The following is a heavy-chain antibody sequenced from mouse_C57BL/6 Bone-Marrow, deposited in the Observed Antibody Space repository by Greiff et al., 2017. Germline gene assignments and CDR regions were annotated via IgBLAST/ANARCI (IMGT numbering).Heavy chain of an antibody. CDR3: ARPGDPYYFDY. Sequence: EVKLMESGGDLVKPGGSLKLSCAASGFTFSSYGMSWVRQTPDKRLEWVATISSGGSYTYYPDSVKGRFTISRDNAKNTLYLQMSSLKSEDTAMYYCARPGDPYYFDYRGQGTTLTVSS. CDR2: ISSGGSYT. V-gene: IGHV5-6*01. J-gene: IGHJ2*01. CDR1: GFTFSSYG.